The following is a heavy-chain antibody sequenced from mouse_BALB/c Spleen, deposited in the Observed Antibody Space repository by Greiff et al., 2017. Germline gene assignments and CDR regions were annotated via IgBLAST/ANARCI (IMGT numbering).Heavy chain of an antibody. J-gene: IGHJ3*01. CDR3: ARNGLRFAY. D-gene: IGHD3-1*01. Sequence: DVKLVESGPGLVKPSQSLSLTCTVTGYSITSDYAWNWIRQFPGNKLEWMGYISYSGSTSYNPSLKSRISITRDTSKNQFFLQLNSVTTEDTATYYCARNGLRFAYWGQGTLVTVSA. CDR2: ISYSGST. V-gene: IGHV3-2*02. CDR1: GYSITSDYA.